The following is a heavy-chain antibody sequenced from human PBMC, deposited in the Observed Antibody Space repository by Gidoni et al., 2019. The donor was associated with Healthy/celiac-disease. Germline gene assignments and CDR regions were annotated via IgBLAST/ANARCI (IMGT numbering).Heavy chain of an antibody. CDR2: IYHSGST. J-gene: IGHJ1*01. D-gene: IGHD6-19*01. CDR1: GYSISSGYY. CDR3: ARAEGIAVAGTPSDEYFQH. Sequence: QVQLQESGPGLVKPSETLSITCTVPGYSISSGYYWGWIRQPPGKGLEWIGSIYHSGSTYYNPSLKSRVTISVDTSKNQFSLKLSSVTAADTAVYYCARAEGIAVAGTPSDEYFQHWGQGTLVTVSS. V-gene: IGHV4-38-2*02.